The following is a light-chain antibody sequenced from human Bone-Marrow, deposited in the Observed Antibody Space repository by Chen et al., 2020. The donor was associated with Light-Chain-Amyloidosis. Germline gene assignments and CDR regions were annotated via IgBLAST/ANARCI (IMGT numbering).Light chain of an antibody. V-gene: IGLV2-14*01. Sequence: QSALTQPASVSGSPGQSITISCTGTSSDVGGDNHVSWYQRHPDKAPKLMIYEVTNRPSWVPDRFSGSKSDNTASLTISGLQTEDEADYFCSSYTITNTLVFGSGTRVTGL. J-gene: IGLJ1*01. CDR1: SSDVGGDNH. CDR2: EVT. CDR3: SSYTITNTLV.